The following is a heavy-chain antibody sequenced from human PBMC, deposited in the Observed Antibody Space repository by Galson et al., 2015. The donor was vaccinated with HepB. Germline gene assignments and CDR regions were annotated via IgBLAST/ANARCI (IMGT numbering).Heavy chain of an antibody. CDR2: IYYSGST. D-gene: IGHD4-17*01. Sequence: TLSLTCTVSGGSISSGDYYWSWIRQPPGKGLEWIGYIYYSGSTYYNPSLKSRVTISVDTSKNQFSLKLSSVTAADTAVYYCARYYGDYGSNWFDPWGQGTLVTVSS. V-gene: IGHV4-30-4*01. CDR3: ARYYGDYGSNWFDP. J-gene: IGHJ5*02. CDR1: GGSISSGDYY.